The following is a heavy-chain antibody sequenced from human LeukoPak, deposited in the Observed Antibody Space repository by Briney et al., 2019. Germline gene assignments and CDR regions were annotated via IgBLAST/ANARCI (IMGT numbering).Heavy chain of an antibody. CDR3: ARVIRDFWSGDVHFDY. CDR1: GFTFSSYW. J-gene: IGHJ4*02. Sequence: GGSLRLSCAASGFTFSSYWMRWVRQAPGKGLVWVSRINSDGSSTSYADSVKGRFTISRDNAKNTLYLQMNSLRAEDTAVYYCARVIRDFWSGDVHFDYWGQGTLVTVSS. V-gene: IGHV3-74*01. D-gene: IGHD3-3*01. CDR2: INSDGSST.